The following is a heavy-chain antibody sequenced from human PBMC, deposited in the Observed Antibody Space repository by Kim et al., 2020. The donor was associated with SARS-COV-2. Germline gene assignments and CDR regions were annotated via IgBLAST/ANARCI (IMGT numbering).Heavy chain of an antibody. CDR3: VRHYYGSGSYPDDY. V-gene: IGHV3-74*01. D-gene: IGHD3-10*01. Sequence: AASAEGRFTISRDNAKKPVFLQMNSLSAEDTAVYYCVRHYYGSGSYPDDYWGQGTLVTVSS. J-gene: IGHJ4*02.